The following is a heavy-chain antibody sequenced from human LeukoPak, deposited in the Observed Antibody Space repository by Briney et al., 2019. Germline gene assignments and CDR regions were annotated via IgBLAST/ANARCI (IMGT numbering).Heavy chain of an antibody. Sequence: ASVKVSCKASGYTFTSYGISWVRQAPGQGLEWMGWISAYNGNTNYAQKLQGRVTMTTDTSTSTAYMELRSLRSDDTAVYYCARDPYYDFWSVRLGGYDYVWGSANYYMDVWGKGTTVTVSS. D-gene: IGHD3-16*01. V-gene: IGHV1-18*01. CDR3: ARDPYYDFWSVRLGGYDYVWGSANYYMDV. J-gene: IGHJ6*03. CDR2: ISAYNGNT. CDR1: GYTFTSYG.